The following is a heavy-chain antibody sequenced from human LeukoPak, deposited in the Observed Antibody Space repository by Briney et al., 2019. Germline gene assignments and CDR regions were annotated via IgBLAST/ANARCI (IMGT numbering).Heavy chain of an antibody. J-gene: IGHJ6*03. D-gene: IGHD3-16*01. CDR3: ARETSQKGAHYMDV. V-gene: IGHV4-59*01. CDR1: GGSISSYY. Sequence: SETLSLTCTVSGGSISSYYWSWIRQPPGKGLKWIGYIYYSGSTSYSPSLRSRVTISVDTSKNQFSLNLSSVTAADTAVYYCARETSQKGAHYMDVWGKRTTVTISS. CDR2: IYYSGST.